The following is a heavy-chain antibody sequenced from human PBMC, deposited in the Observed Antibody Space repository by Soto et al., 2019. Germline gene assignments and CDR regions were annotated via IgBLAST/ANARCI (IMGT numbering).Heavy chain of an antibody. CDR2: IHYSGGS. V-gene: IGHV4-59*08. J-gene: IGHJ3*02. CDR3: ARWGDTAGLSLPAFDI. D-gene: IGHD2-21*02. Sequence: QVQLQESGPGLVKPSETLSLTCTVSGASITSYYWNWIRQPPGKGLEWIGFIHYSGGSSFNASLKSRLTMSVDTSKNQYSLRLNFLTAADTAVYYCARWGDTAGLSLPAFDIWGQGIMVTVSS. CDR1: GASITSYY.